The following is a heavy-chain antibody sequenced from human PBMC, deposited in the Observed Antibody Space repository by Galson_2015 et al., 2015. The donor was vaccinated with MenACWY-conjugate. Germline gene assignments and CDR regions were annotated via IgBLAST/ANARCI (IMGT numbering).Heavy chain of an antibody. CDR3: ARKGPNGRPPDAFDI. Sequence: SLRLSCAASGFSFSSYWMHWVRQLPGKGPVWVSRINSDGSSTSYADSVKGRFTISRDNAKNTLYLQMSSLRAEDTAVYYCARKGPNGRPPDAFDIWGQGTMVTVSS. D-gene: IGHD2-8*01. V-gene: IGHV3-74*01. CDR1: GFSFSSYW. J-gene: IGHJ3*02. CDR2: INSDGSST.